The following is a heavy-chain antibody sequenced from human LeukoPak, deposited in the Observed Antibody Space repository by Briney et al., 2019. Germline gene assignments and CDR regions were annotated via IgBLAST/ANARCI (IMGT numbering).Heavy chain of an antibody. CDR3: ASGVPYDSGSPGDY. D-gene: IGHD3-22*01. CDR2: ISSSSSYI. J-gene: IGHJ4*02. V-gene: IGHV3-21*01. Sequence: PGGSLRLSCAASGFTFSSYSMNWVRQAPGKGLEWVSSISSSSSYIYYADSVKGRFTISRDNAKNSLYLQMNSLRAEDTAVYYCASGVPYDSGSPGDYWGQGTLVTVSS. CDR1: GFTFSSYS.